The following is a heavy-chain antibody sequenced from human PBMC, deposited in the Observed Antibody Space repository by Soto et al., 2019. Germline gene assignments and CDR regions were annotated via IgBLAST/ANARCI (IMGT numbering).Heavy chain of an antibody. J-gene: IGHJ4*02. Sequence: GSLRLSCAASGFIFKMYWMHWVRQSPGKGLVWISRIYNDGTYSDYADSVRGRFTISRDNVNDTLYLQMNNLRAEDSGLYYCTRGPRPISTGTGAYWGQGTQVTVCS. CDR1: GFIFKMYW. V-gene: IGHV3-74*01. CDR2: IYNDGTYS. D-gene: IGHD3-10*01. CDR3: TRGPRPISTGTGAY.